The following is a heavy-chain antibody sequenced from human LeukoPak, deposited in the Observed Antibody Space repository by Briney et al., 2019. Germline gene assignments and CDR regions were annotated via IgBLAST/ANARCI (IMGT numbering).Heavy chain of an antibody. CDR1: GFTFSNYG. Sequence: GGSLRLSCAASGFTFSNYGMNWVRQAPGKGLEWVSTVSGSGHNTYYTDSVKGRFTVSRDNSKNTVYLQMNSLRAEDTALYYCAKIRGPPCGGDCRDDAFDIWAKGQWSPSLQ. D-gene: IGHD2-21*02. J-gene: IGHJ3*02. V-gene: IGHV3-23*01. CDR2: VSGSGHNT. CDR3: AKIRGPPCGGDCRDDAFDI.